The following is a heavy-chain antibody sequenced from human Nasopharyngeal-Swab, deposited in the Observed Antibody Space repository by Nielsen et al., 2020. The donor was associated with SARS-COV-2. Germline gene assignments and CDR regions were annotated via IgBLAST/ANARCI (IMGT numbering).Heavy chain of an antibody. CDR3: AKGSLGYSYVIDY. V-gene: IGHV3-30*18. J-gene: IGHJ4*02. Sequence: GESLKISCAASGFTFSSYGMHWVRQAPGKGLEWVAVISYDGSNKYYADSVKGRFTISRDNSKNTLYLQMNSLRAEETAVYYCAKGSLGYSYVIDYWGQGTLVTVSS. CDR1: GFTFSSYG. CDR2: ISYDGSNK. D-gene: IGHD5-18*01.